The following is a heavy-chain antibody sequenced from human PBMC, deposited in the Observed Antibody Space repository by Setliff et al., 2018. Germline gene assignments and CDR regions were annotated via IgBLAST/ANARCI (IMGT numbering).Heavy chain of an antibody. CDR3: AKDRVPDGKWDSDS. CDR1: GFTLSSYG. CDR2: VSHEGSTK. D-gene: IGHD2-8*01. J-gene: IGHJ4*02. V-gene: IGHV3-30*10. Sequence: PGGSLRLSCAASGFTLSSYGMHWVRQAPGKGLEWVAVVSHEGSTKDYIDSVKGRFAISRDNSKNTLYLQMNGLTAADTAIYYCAKDRVPDGKWDSDSSGPGILVTVSS.